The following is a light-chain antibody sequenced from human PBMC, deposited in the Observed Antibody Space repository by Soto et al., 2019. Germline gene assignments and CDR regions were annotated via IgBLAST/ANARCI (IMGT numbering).Light chain of an antibody. CDR3: QQRSSWIT. Sequence: VVLTQSPATLSLSPWERATLSCRASQSVSTYLAWYQQKPGQAPRLLIYDASNRATGIPARFSGSGSATDFTLTISSLEPEDFAVYYCQQRSSWITFGQGTRLEIK. J-gene: IGKJ5*01. V-gene: IGKV3-11*01. CDR1: QSVSTY. CDR2: DAS.